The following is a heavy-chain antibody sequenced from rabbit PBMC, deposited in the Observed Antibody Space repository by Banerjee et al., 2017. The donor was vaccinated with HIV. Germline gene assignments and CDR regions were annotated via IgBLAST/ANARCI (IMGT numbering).Heavy chain of an antibody. D-gene: IGHD6-1*01. CDR2: ISADNSGST. CDR1: GFTISSRYW. CDR3: AKTIGIRYGYAAFNL. V-gene: IGHV1S45*01. Sequence: QEQLVESGGDLVQPEGSLTLTCTASGFTISSRYWICWVRQAPGKGLEWIACISADNSGSTYYASWAKGRFTISKTSSTVDLKMTSLTAADTATYFCAKTIGIRYGYAAFNLWGPGTLVTVS. J-gene: IGHJ4*01.